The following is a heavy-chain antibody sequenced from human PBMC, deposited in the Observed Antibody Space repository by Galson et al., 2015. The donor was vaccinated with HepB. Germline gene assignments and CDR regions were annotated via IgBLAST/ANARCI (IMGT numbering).Heavy chain of an antibody. Sequence: SLRLSCAASGYIFSKFAIHWVREAPGKGLQWVAVISDDGSNTYYEYSVKGRFTISRDNSKNTLYLQMNSLRAEDTAVYYCARYRVVVPAAITYGQGSDAFDIWGQGTMVTVSS. CDR2: ISDDGSNT. D-gene: IGHD2-2*01. J-gene: IGHJ3*02. CDR1: GYIFSKFA. V-gene: IGHV3-30*14. CDR3: ARYRVVVPAAITYGQGSDAFDI.